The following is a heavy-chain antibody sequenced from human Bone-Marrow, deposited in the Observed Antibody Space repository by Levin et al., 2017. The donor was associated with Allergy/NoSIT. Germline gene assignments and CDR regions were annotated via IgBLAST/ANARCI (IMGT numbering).Heavy chain of an antibody. V-gene: IGHV3-13*04. D-gene: IGHD2-2*01. CDR2: IGTAADS. Sequence: GESLKISCAASGFTFSSYDMHWVRQATGRGLEWVSAIGTAADSYYSGSVKGRFTVSRDNAKNSFYLQMNSLRAGATAVYYCARVACPRYCTSTSCSDSGYYFDYWGQGTLVTVSS. CDR1: GFTFSSYD. J-gene: IGHJ4*02. CDR3: ARVACPRYCTSTSCSDSGYYFDY.